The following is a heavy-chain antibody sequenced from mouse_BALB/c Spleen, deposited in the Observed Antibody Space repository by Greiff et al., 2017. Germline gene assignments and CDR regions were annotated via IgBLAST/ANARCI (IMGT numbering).Heavy chain of an antibody. CDR2: INSNGGST. V-gene: IGHV5-6-3*01. J-gene: IGHJ3*01. Sequence: EVQLVESGGGLVQPGGSLKLSCAASGFTFSSYGMSWVRQTPDKRLELVATINSNGGSTYYPDSVKGRFTISRDNAKNTLYLQMSSLKSEDTAMYYCAREGYYGTPFAYWGQGTLVTVSA. D-gene: IGHD1-1*01. CDR1: GFTFSSYG. CDR3: AREGYYGTPFAY.